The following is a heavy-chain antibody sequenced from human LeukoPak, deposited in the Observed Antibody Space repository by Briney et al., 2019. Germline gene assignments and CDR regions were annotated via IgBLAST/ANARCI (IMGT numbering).Heavy chain of an antibody. V-gene: IGHV3-48*03. J-gene: IGHJ4*02. CDR1: GFTFSSYA. Sequence: GGSLRLSRAASGFTFSSYAMSWVRQAPGKGLEGVSYISSSGSTIYYADSVKGRFTISRDNAKNSLYLQMNSLRAEDTAVYYCARVGGGYGGSFDYWGQGTLVTVSS. CDR2: ISSSGSTI. D-gene: IGHD5-12*01. CDR3: ARVGGGYGGSFDY.